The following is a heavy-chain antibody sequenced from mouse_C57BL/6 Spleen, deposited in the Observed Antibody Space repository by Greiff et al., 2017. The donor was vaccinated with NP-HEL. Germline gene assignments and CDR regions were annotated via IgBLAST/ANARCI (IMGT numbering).Heavy chain of an antibody. D-gene: IGHD2-1*01. CDR1: GYTFTSYW. V-gene: IGHV1-69*01. Sequence: QVQLQQPGAELVMPGASVKLSCKASGYTFTSYWMHWVKQRPGQGLEWIGEIDPSDSYTNYNQKFKGKSTLTVDKSSSTAYMQLSSLTAKDSAVYYCARGSTMVTKGRYFDVWGKGTTVTVSS. CDR2: IDPSDSYT. J-gene: IGHJ1*03. CDR3: ARGSTMVTKGRYFDV.